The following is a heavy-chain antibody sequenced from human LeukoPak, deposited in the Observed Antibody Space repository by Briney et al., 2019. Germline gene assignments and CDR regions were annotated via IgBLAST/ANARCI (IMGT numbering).Heavy chain of an antibody. Sequence: SETLSLTCAVYGGSFSSYYWSWIRQPPGKGLEWLGAIYYSGSTYYNPSLKSRVTISVDTSKNQFSLKLSSVTAADTAVYYCARQCSSTWDPNHYYYYMDVWGKGTAVTVSS. D-gene: IGHD2-2*01. V-gene: IGHV4-34*01. CDR3: ARQCSSTWDPNHYYYYMDV. J-gene: IGHJ6*03. CDR2: IYYSGST. CDR1: GGSFSSYY.